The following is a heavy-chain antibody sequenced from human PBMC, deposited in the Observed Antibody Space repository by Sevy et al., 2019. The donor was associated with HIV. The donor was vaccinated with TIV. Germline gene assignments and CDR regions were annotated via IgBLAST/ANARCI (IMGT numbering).Heavy chain of an antibody. V-gene: IGHV4-34*01. D-gene: IGHD3-16*01. CDR3: ARGGGNYGGDY. CDR1: GGSFSGYY. CDR2: INHGGTT. J-gene: IGHJ4*02. Sequence: SETLSLTCAVYGGSFSGYYWNWIRQPPGKGLEWIGEINHGGTTNYNPSLKSRVTISIDKSRNQFSLKLSSVTAADTAVYYCARGGGNYGGDYWGQGALVTVSS.